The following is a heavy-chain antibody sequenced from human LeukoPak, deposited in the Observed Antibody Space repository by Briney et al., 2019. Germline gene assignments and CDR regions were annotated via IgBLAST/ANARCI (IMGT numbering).Heavy chain of an antibody. D-gene: IGHD6-13*01. V-gene: IGHV4-34*01. CDR2: INHSGST. J-gene: IGHJ5*02. Sequence: PSETLSLTCDVYGGSFSGYYWSWIRQPPGKGLEWIGEINHSGSTNYNPSLKSRVTISVDTSKNQFSLKLSSVTAADTAVYYCARRKQPRGWFDPWGQGTLVTVSS. CDR1: GGSFSGYY. CDR3: ARRKQPRGWFDP.